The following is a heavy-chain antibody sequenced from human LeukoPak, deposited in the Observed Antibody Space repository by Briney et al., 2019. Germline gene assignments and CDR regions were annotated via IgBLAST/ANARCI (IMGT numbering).Heavy chain of an antibody. CDR2: ISYSGNT. CDR3: ARHRQYDADAFDI. J-gene: IGHJ3*02. V-gene: IGHV4-59*08. CDR1: GGSISSYY. D-gene: IGHD2-8*01. Sequence: SETLSLTCTVSGGSISSYYWTWIRQPPEKGLEWIGFISYSGNTKYNPSLKSRVTISGDTSKNQFSVKLISVTAADTAVYYCARHRQYDADAFDIWGQGTMVTVSS.